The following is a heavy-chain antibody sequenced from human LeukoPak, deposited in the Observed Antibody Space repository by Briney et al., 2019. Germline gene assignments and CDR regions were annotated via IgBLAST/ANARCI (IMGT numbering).Heavy chain of an antibody. CDR1: GFTFDDYA. V-gene: IGHV3-9*01. J-gene: IGHJ4*02. CDR3: AKDSDLSIRGITVDY. D-gene: IGHD3-16*01. CDR2: INWSGERI. Sequence: GGSLRLSCAISGFTFDDYAMYWVRQAPGNGLDWVSGINWSGERIAYADSVKGRFTISRDNAKNSVFLQMNSLKPEDTAFYYCAKDSDLSIRGITVDYWGQGTLVTVSS.